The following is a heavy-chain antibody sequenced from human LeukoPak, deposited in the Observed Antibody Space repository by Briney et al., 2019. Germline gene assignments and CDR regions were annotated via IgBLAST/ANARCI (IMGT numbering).Heavy chain of an antibody. Sequence: QPGGSLRLSCAASGFTFSSYGMSWVRQAPGKGLEWVANIKQDGSENFYVDSVKGRFTISRDNAKNSLYLQMNSLRAEDTAVYWCARGRGVDYWGQGTLVTVSS. CDR3: ARGRGVDY. CDR2: IKQDGSEN. D-gene: IGHD3-10*01. CDR1: GFTFSSYG. J-gene: IGHJ4*02. V-gene: IGHV3-7*01.